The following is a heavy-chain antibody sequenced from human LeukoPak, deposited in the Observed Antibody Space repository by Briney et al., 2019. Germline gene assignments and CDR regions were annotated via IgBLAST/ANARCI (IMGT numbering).Heavy chain of an antibody. CDR1: GFTSSSYS. J-gene: IGHJ4*02. Sequence: PGGSLRLSCAASGFTSSSYSMNCVRRAPGKGLEWVSSISSSSSYIYYADSVKGRFTISRDNAKNSLYLQRNSLRAEDTAVYYCARESYYYDSSGNLDYWGQGTLVTVSS. V-gene: IGHV3-21*01. CDR2: ISSSSSYI. CDR3: ARESYYYDSSGNLDY. D-gene: IGHD3-22*01.